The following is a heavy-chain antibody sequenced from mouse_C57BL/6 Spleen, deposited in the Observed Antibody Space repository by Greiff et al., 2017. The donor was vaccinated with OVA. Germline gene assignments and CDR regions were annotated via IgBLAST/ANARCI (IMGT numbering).Heavy chain of an antibody. CDR3: ARSRSNYPYWYFDV. Sequence: VQLQQPGAELVKPGASVKLSCKASGYTFTSYWMQWVKQRPGQGLEWIGEIDPSDSYTNYNQKFKGKATLTVDTSSSTAYMQLSSLTSEDSAVYYCARSRSNYPYWYFDVWGTGTTVTVSS. J-gene: IGHJ1*03. CDR1: GYTFTSYW. CDR2: IDPSDSYT. V-gene: IGHV1-50*01. D-gene: IGHD2-5*01.